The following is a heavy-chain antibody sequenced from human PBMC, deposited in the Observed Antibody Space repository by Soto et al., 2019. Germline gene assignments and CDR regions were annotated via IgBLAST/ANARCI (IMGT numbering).Heavy chain of an antibody. J-gene: IGHJ6*02. CDR3: ARGPYPYSSSALGGMDV. CDR1: GGSISSGDYY. CDR2: IYYSGST. D-gene: IGHD6-6*01. Sequence: QVQLQESGPGLVKPSQTLSLTCTVSGGSISSGDYYWSWIRQPPGKGLEWIGYIYYSGSTYYNPSLKCRVTISVDTSKNQFSLKLSSVTAADTAVYYCARGPYPYSSSALGGMDVWGQGTTVTVSS. V-gene: IGHV4-30-4*01.